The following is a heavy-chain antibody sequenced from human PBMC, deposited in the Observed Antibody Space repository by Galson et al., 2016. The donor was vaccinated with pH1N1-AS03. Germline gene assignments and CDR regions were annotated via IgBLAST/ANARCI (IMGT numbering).Heavy chain of an antibody. CDR1: GFTFSSYT. CDR3: AKDSGGNNWSCFDY. CDR2: ISGRDGST. J-gene: IGHJ4*02. D-gene: IGHD1-1*01. Sequence: SLRLSCAASGFTFSSYTMSWVRQAPGKGLEWVSGISGRDGSTYYADSVKGRFTISRDNSKNTLYLQMNSLRAEDTAVYYCAKDSGGNNWSCFDYWGQGTLVTVSS. V-gene: IGHV3-23*01.